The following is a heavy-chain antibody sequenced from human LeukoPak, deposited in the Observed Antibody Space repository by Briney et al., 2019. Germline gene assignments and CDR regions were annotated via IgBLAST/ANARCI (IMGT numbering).Heavy chain of an antibody. J-gene: IGHJ4*02. D-gene: IGHD1-26*01. V-gene: IGHV3-74*01. CDR3: ARGNEWAFDY. CDR1: GFTFSSYW. CDR2: INTDGSST. Sequence: PGGSLRLSCAAAGFTFSSYWMHWVRQAPGKGLVWVSRINTDGSSTIYADSVKGRFTISRDNAKNTLYLQMNSLRAEDTAVYACARGNEWAFDYSAQGALVSVSS.